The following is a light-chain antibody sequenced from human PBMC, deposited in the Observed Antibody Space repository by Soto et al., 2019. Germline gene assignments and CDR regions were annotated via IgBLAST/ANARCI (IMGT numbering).Light chain of an antibody. CDR2: GAS. V-gene: IGKV3-15*01. J-gene: IGKJ1*01. CDR3: QQYDDWPPWT. Sequence: EIVMTQSPATLSVSPGERATLSCRASQSVHSRLAWYQQKPGQAPRLLIYGASTRATGTPPRFRGSGSGTEFTLTISSLQSEDFAVYYCQQYDDWPPWTFGPGTKVAI. CDR1: QSVHSR.